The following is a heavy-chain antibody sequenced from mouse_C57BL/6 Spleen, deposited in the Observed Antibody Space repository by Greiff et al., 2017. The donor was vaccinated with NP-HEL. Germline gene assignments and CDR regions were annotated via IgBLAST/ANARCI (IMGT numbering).Heavy chain of an antibody. CDR1: GFTFSDYG. D-gene: IGHD2-2*01. CDR2: ISSGSSTI. J-gene: IGHJ2*01. Sequence: EVKVVESGGGLVKPGGSLKLSCAASGFTFSDYGMHWVRQAPEKGLEWVAYISSGSSTIYYADTVKGRFTISRDNAKNTLFLQMTSLRSEDTAMYYCARGYEYYFDYWGQGTTLTVSS. V-gene: IGHV5-17*01. CDR3: ARGYEYYFDY.